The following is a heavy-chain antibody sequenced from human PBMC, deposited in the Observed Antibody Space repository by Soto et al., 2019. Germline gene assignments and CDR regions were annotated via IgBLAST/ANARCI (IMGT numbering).Heavy chain of an antibody. Sequence: QVQLVESGGGVVQPGRSLRLSCAASGFTFSSYGMHWVRQAPGKGLEWMAVISYDGSNKYYADSVKGRFTISRDNSKNTLYLQMNSLRAEDTAVYYCAKVYYGSGYYYYGMDVWGQGTTVTVSS. D-gene: IGHD3-10*01. V-gene: IGHV3-30*18. CDR2: ISYDGSNK. CDR1: GFTFSSYG. J-gene: IGHJ6*02. CDR3: AKVYYGSGYYYYGMDV.